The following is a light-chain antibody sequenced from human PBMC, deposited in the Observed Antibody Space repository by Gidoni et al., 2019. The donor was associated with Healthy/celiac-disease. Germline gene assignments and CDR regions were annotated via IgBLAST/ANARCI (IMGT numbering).Light chain of an antibody. CDR3: MQALQTPRT. J-gene: IGKJ3*01. Sequence: DIVMTQFPLSLPVTPGEPASISCRSSQSLLHSNGYNYLDWYLPKPGQSPQLLIYLGSNRASGVPDRFSGSGSGTDFTLKISKVEAEDVGVYYCMQALQTPRTFGPXTKVDIK. V-gene: IGKV2-28*01. CDR2: LGS. CDR1: QSLLHSNGYNY.